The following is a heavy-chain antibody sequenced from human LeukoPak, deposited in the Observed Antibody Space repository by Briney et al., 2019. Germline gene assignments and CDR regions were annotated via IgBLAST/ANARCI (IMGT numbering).Heavy chain of an antibody. CDR2: ISSSSSTI. V-gene: IGHV3-48*02. J-gene: IGHJ6*02. D-gene: IGHD3-10*01. Sequence: GGSLRLSCAASGFSFSSYAMGWVRQAPGKGLEWVSYISSSSSTIYYADSVKGRFTISRDNAKNSLYLQMNSLRDEDTAVYYCARDDRGSGSYSQTHYYYYGMDVWGQGTTVTVSS. CDR3: ARDDRGSGSYSQTHYYYYGMDV. CDR1: GFSFSSYA.